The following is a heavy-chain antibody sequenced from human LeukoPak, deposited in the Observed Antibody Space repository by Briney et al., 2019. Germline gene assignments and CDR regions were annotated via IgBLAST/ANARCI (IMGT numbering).Heavy chain of an antibody. CDR1: GYTFTSYY. V-gene: IGHV1-46*01. J-gene: IGHJ3*02. Sequence: ASVKFSCKASGYTFTSYYMHWVRQAPGQGLEWMGIINPSGGSTSYAQKFQGRVTMTRDTSTSTVYMELSSLRSEDTAVYYCARDQKGDIVVVPAATDAFDIWGQGTMVTVSS. D-gene: IGHD2-2*01. CDR2: INPSGGST. CDR3: ARDQKGDIVVVPAATDAFDI.